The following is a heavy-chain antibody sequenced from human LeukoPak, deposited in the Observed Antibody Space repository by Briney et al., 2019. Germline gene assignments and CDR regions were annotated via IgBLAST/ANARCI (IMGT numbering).Heavy chain of an antibody. D-gene: IGHD4-17*01. CDR1: GFTFSSYN. J-gene: IGHJ4*02. V-gene: IGHV3-21*01. CDR3: ARFYGDYSALDY. Sequence: GGSLRLSCAASGFTFSSYNMNWVRQAPGKGLEWVSSISSSSSYICYADSVKGRFTISRDNAKNSLYLQMNSLRAEDTAVYYCARFYGDYSALDYWGQGTLVTVSS. CDR2: ISSSSSYI.